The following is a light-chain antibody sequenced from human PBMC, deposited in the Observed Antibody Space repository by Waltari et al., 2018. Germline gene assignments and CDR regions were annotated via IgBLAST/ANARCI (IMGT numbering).Light chain of an antibody. Sequence: MVLTQSPGTLSLSPGDRATLSYRASQIFSASYLAWYQQRPGQAPRLLIYGASTRAPGIPDRFSGSGSGTDFTLTISRLEPEDFAVYYCQNYGSSDTWTFGQGTKVEIK. CDR3: QNYGSSDTWT. CDR2: GAS. V-gene: IGKV3-20*01. CDR1: QIFSASY. J-gene: IGKJ1*01.